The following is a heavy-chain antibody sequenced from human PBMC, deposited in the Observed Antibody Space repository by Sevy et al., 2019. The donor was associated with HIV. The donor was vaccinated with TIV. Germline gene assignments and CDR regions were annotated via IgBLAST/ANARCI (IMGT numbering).Heavy chain of an antibody. CDR2: IKQDGSEK. Sequence: GESLKISCAASGFTFSSYWMSWVRQAPGKGLEWVANIKQDGSEKYYVDSVKGRFTISRDNAKNSLYLQMNSLRAEDTAVYYCARERWQQLVAVLYYYYGMDVWGQGTTVTVSS. CDR3: ARERWQQLVAVLYYYYGMDV. CDR1: GFTFSSYW. D-gene: IGHD6-13*01. J-gene: IGHJ6*02. V-gene: IGHV3-7*01.